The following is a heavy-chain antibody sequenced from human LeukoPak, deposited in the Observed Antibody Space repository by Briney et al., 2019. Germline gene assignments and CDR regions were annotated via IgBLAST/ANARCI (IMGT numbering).Heavy chain of an antibody. CDR1: GGSISSHY. D-gene: IGHD6-6*01. CDR3: ARVDPDSSSTLEVFDY. J-gene: IGHJ4*02. CDR2: IYYSGST. V-gene: IGHV4-59*11. Sequence: ASETLSLTCTVSGGSISSHYWSWIRQPPGKGLEWIGYIYYSGSTNYNPSLKSRVTISVDTSKNHFSLKLSSVTAADTAVYYCARVDPDSSSTLEVFDYWGQGTLVTVSS.